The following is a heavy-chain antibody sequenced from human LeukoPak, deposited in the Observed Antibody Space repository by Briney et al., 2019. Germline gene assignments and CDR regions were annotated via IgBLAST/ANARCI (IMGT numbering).Heavy chain of an antibody. V-gene: IGHV3-23*01. Sequence: GGSLRLSCAASGFIFSGYAMSWVRQAPGKGLEWVSTISGGGDYTFYADSVKGRFTVSRDNSKNTLFVQMNSLRADDTAVYYCVKVGSNYGDPKDYWGQGTLVSVTS. CDR3: VKVGSNYGDPKDY. D-gene: IGHD4-17*01. CDR2: ISGGGDYT. J-gene: IGHJ4*02. CDR1: GFIFSGYA.